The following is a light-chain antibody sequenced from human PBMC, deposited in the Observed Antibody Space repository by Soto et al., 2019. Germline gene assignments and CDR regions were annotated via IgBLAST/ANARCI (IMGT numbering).Light chain of an antibody. CDR3: PQLNSYHLIT. CDR1: QGISNY. J-gene: IGKJ5*01. V-gene: IGKV1-9*01. Sequence: IQLTQSPSSLSATVGDRVTITCRASQGISNYLAWYQQKPGKAPRLLIYAASTLQSGVPSRFSGSGSGTDFTLTISSLQPEDFATYYCPQLNSYHLITFGQGHDWRL. CDR2: AAS.